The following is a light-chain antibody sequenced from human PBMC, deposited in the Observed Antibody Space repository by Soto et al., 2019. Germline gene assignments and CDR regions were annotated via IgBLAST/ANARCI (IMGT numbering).Light chain of an antibody. CDR3: QSYDRRLSAYV. J-gene: IGLJ1*01. CDR2: TTT. V-gene: IGLV1-40*01. Sequence: QSALTQPPSVSGAPGQRVTISCTGSSSNIGAGYDVHWYQQLPGTVHKLLIYTTTNRPSGVPDRFSGSKSGASASLAITGLQAEDEGDYFCQSYDRRLSAYVFGTGTKVTVL. CDR1: SSNIGAGYD.